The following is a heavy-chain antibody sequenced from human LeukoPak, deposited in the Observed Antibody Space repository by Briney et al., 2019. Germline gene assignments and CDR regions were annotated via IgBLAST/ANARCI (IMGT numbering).Heavy chain of an antibody. Sequence: PSETLSLTCTVSGGSINSGNHYWGWIRQSPGKGLEWIGNIYYSGSSYYNPSLKSRVTISVDTSKNQFSLKLSSVTAADTAVYYCARETMVRGVIARRTNYFDYWGQGTLVTVSS. J-gene: IGHJ4*02. CDR1: GGSINSGNHY. V-gene: IGHV4-39*07. CDR2: IYYSGSS. D-gene: IGHD3-10*01. CDR3: ARETMVRGVIARRTNYFDY.